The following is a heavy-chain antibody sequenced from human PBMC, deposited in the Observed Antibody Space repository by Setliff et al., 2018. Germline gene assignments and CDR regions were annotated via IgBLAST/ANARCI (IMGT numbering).Heavy chain of an antibody. Sequence: GGSLRLSCAASGFTFSNYYMTWIRQAPGKGLEWISYIHDSGNPTYYADSVKGRFTISRDNSENTLYLQMNSLKTDDTAVYYCADVGYSNGIDVWGQGTTVTVSS. CDR3: ADVGYSNGIDV. D-gene: IGHD3-22*01. V-gene: IGHV3-11*01. CDR2: IHDSGNPT. J-gene: IGHJ6*02. CDR1: GFTFSNYY.